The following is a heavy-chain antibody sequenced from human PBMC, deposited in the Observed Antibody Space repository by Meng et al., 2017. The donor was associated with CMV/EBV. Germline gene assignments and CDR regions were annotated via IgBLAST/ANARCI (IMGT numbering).Heavy chain of an antibody. CDR1: GFTFSSYA. CDR3: AKFYDTTGGYYYYGMDV. V-gene: IGHV3-23*01. Sequence: GESLKISCAASGFTFSSYAMSWVRQAPGKGLEWVSAISSSGGSTYYADSVKGRFTISRDNSKNTLYLQMNSLRAEDTAVYYCAKFYDTTGGYYYYGMDVWGQGTTVTVSS. D-gene: IGHD3-22*01. CDR2: ISSSGGST. J-gene: IGHJ6*02.